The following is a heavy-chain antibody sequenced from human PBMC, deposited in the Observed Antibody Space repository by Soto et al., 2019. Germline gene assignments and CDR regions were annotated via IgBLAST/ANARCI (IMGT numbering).Heavy chain of an antibody. Sequence: QVQLVQSGAEVKKPGASVKVSCKASGYTFTSYGISWVRQAPGQGLEWMGWISAYNGNTNYAQKLQGRVTMTTDTATSTAYMELRSLRSDDTAVYYCARDSRDYDFWSGYYRRGPLGMDVWGQGTTVTVSS. D-gene: IGHD3-3*01. J-gene: IGHJ6*02. CDR2: ISAYNGNT. V-gene: IGHV1-18*01. CDR1: GYTFTSYG. CDR3: ARDSRDYDFWSGYYRRGPLGMDV.